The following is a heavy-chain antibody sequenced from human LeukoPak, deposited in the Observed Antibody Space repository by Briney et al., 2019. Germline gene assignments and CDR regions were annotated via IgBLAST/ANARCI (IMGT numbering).Heavy chain of an antibody. CDR1: GGSISSSSHY. J-gene: IGHJ4*02. CDR3: ARGVGLTQGGAFDF. V-gene: IGHV4-39*07. CDR2: MSIYYSGST. Sequence: SETLSLTCTVSGGSISSSSHYWGWIRQPPWKGLEWIGSMSIYYSGSTYYNPSLKSRVTISEDTSKNQFSLKLSSVTAADTAVYYCARGVGLTQGGAFDFWGQGTLVTVSS. D-gene: IGHD3-16*01.